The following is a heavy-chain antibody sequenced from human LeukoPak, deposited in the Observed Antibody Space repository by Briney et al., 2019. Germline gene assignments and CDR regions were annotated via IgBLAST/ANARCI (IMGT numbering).Heavy chain of an antibody. CDR3: ARPSYGGNPYDAFDI. D-gene: IGHD4-23*01. CDR2: IIPIFGTE. J-gene: IGHJ3*02. CDR1: GGTFTSYA. Sequence: ASVTVSCTASGGTFTSYAISWVRQAPGQGLEWMGGIIPIFGTENYAQKFQGRVTITADESTSAAYMELSSLRSEDTAVYYCARPSYGGNPYDAFDIWGQGTMVTVCS. V-gene: IGHV1-69*13.